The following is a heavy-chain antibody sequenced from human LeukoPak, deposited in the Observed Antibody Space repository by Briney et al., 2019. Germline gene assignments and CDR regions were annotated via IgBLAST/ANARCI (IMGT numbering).Heavy chain of an antibody. V-gene: IGHV3-53*01. J-gene: IGHJ5*02. CDR2: IYAGDST. CDR1: EFTVSSTY. CDR3: ARSYTHYDFWSGYTYQNYFDP. D-gene: IGHD3-3*01. Sequence: GGSLRLSCAVSEFTVSSTYISWVRQAPGKGLEWVSVIYAGDSTYYADSVKGRFIISRDNSKNTVYLQMDSLRAEDTAVYYCARSYTHYDFWSGYTYQNYFDPWGQGTLVTVSS.